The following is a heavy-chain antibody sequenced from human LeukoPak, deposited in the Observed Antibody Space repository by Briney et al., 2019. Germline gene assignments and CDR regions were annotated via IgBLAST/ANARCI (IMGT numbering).Heavy chain of an antibody. CDR1: GFTFSSYS. D-gene: IGHD1-26*01. V-gene: IGHV3-21*01. CDR2: ISSSSSYI. Sequence: GGSLRLSCAASGFTFSSYSMNWVRQAPGKGLEWVSSISSSSSYIYYADSVKGRFTISRDNAKNSLYLQMDSLRAEDTAVYYCARGSGWEPVDYWGQGTLVTVSS. CDR3: ARGSGWEPVDY. J-gene: IGHJ4*02.